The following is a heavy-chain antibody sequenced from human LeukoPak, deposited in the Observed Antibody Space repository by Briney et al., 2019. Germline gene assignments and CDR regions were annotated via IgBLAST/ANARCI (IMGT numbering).Heavy chain of an antibody. D-gene: IGHD6-13*01. CDR2: INSDGSRT. J-gene: IGHJ6*04. Sequence: GGSLRLSCAAYGFTFSSYWMHWVRQARGKGVVWVSRINSDGSRTIYADCVKGRFTISRDNAKNTLYLQMNSLRAEDTAVYYCASPTTAAGTGYYYYGMDVWGKGTPVTVSS. CDR3: ASPTTAAGTGYYYYGMDV. V-gene: IGHV3-74*01. CDR1: GFTFSSYW.